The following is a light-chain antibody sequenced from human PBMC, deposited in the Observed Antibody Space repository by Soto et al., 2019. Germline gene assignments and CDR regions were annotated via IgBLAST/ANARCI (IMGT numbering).Light chain of an antibody. CDR1: QSISSY. Sequence: DIHTTRSPSSLSPCVGPSVSIACRTSQSISSYLDWYQQRPGKAPKLLIYAASRLQSGVPSRFSGSGSGTDFTLTINSLLPEDFATYYCQQSFNSPRSFGGGTKVDIK. CDR2: AAS. CDR3: QQSFNSPRS. V-gene: IGKV1-39*01. J-gene: IGKJ4*01.